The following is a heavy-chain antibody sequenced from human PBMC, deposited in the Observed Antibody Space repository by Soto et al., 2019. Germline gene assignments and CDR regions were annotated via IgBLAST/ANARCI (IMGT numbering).Heavy chain of an antibody. Sequence: QVQLQESGPGLVKPSGTLSLTCAVSGGSISSSNWWNWVRQPPGKGLEWIGEIYHSGITSYNPSPKSRVTISLDKSKNQFSLKLSSVTAADTAVYYCARASATVAAAAIFDYWGQGTLVTVSS. J-gene: IGHJ4*02. D-gene: IGHD6-13*01. CDR1: GGSISSSNW. CDR3: ARASATVAAAAIFDY. CDR2: IYHSGIT. V-gene: IGHV4-4*02.